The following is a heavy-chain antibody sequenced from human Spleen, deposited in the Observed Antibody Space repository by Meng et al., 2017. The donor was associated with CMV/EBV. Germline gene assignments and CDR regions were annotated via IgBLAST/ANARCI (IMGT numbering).Heavy chain of an antibody. V-gene: IGHV3-30*02. CDR2: IRYDGSNK. CDR1: GFTFSSYG. CDR3: ARDGLQFDY. Sequence: GESLKISCAASGFTFSSYGMHWVRQAPGKGLEWVAFIRYDGSNKYYADSVKGRFTISRDNSKNTLYLQMNSLRAEDTAVYYCARDGLQFDYWGQGTLVTVSS. J-gene: IGHJ4*02.